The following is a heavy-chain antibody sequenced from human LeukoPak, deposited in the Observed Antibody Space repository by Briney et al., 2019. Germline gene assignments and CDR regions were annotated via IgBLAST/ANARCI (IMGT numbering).Heavy chain of an antibody. J-gene: IGHJ4*02. CDR2: IYHSGST. CDR3: AASGGGLDSSFDY. D-gene: IGHD3-10*01. V-gene: IGHV4-4*02. CDR1: GGSISSSNW. Sequence: SETLSLTCAVSGGSISSSNWWSWVRQPPGKGLEWIGEIYHSGSTNYNPSLKSRVTISVDKSKNQFSLKLSSVTAADTAVYYCAASGGGLDSSFDYWGQGTLVTVSS.